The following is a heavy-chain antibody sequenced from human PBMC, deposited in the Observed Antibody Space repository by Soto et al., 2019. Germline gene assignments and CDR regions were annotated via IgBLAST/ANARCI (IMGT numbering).Heavy chain of an antibody. V-gene: IGHV4-34*01. CDR1: GASLSGYD. Sequence: SETLSLTCAVYGASLSGYDWSWIRQPPGKGLEWIGEINQSGGTNYNPSLKSRVTISMDTSKNQFSLRLSSVTAADTAIYYCARDPHANAFDIWGRGTMVTVSS. J-gene: IGHJ3*02. CDR2: INQSGGT. CDR3: ARDPHANAFDI.